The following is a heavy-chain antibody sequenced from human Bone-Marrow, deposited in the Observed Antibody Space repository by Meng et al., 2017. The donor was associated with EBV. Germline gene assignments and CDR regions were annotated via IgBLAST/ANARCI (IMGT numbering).Heavy chain of an antibody. CDR1: GFTLSNYW. D-gene: IGHD6-13*01. Sequence: VQVVESGGGLVQPGGSLRLSCAASGFTLSNYWMHWVRQVPGKGLVWVSRINVDGSDTIYADSVKGRFTISRDNGKNTLYLQMNSLRADDTAVYYCSRSNWYPDYWGQGTLVTVSS. V-gene: IGHV3-74*01. J-gene: IGHJ4*02. CDR3: SRSNWYPDY. CDR2: INVDGSDT.